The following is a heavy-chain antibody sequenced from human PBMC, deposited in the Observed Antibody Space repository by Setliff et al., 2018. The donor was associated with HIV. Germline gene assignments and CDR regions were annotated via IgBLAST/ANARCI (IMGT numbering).Heavy chain of an antibody. Sequence: SETLSLTCAVSGYSSSSGCYWGWIRQPPGKGLEWIGSMYHTGSTSYRPSLNSRVTISVDTSKNQFTLKLSSVTAADTAVYYCAGDDTVVRGHIDYWGQGTLVTVSS. V-gene: IGHV4-38-2*02. D-gene: IGHD3-10*01. CDR3: AGDDTVVRGHIDY. CDR1: GYSSSSGCY. CDR2: MYHTGST. J-gene: IGHJ4*02.